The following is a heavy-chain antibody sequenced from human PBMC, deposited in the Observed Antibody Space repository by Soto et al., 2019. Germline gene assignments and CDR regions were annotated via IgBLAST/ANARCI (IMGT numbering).Heavy chain of an antibody. D-gene: IGHD6-19*01. V-gene: IGHV4-39*07. CDR2: IYHSEST. CDR1: GGSVSSSSYS. Sequence: SETLSLTCTVSGGSVSSSSYSWGWIRQPPGKGLEWIGTIYHSESTYYNPSLKSRVTISVDRSKNQFFLKLSSVTAADTAVYYCARGGLLPDYWGQGTLVTVSS. J-gene: IGHJ4*02. CDR3: ARGGLLPDY.